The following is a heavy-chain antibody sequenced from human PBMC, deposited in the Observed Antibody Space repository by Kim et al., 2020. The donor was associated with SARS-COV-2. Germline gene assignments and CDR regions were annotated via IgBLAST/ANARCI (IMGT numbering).Heavy chain of an antibody. CDR3: ASYGDASNSSP. CDR2: IYYSGST. D-gene: IGHD3-10*01. V-gene: IGHV4-31*03. Sequence: SETLSLTCTVSGGSISSGGYYWSWIRQHPGKGLEWIGYIYYSGSTYYNLSLKSRVTISVDTSKNQFSLKLSSVTAADTAVYYCASYGDASNSSPWGQGTLVTVSS. J-gene: IGHJ5*02. CDR1: GGSISSGGYY.